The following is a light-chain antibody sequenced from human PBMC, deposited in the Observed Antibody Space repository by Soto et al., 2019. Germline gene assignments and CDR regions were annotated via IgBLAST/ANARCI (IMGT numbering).Light chain of an antibody. J-gene: IGLJ1*01. CDR3: SSYTSSSTWV. Sequence: QSVLTQPASVSGSPGQSITISCTGTSSDVGGYNYVSWYQQHPGKAPKLMIYDVSNRPSGVSNRFSGSKSGNTASLTFSGLQAEDEADYSCSSYTSSSTWVFGTGTKVTVL. CDR2: DVS. V-gene: IGLV2-14*01. CDR1: SSDVGGYNY.